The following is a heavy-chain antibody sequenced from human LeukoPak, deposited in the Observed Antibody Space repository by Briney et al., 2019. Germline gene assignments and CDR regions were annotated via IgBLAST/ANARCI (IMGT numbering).Heavy chain of an antibody. D-gene: IGHD3-22*01. CDR2: IYTSGST. J-gene: IGHJ3*02. CDR1: GGSISSYY. Sequence: SETLSLTCTVSGGSISSYYWSWIRQPAGKGLEWIGRIYTSGSTNYNPSLKSRVTMSVDTSKNQFSLKLSSVTAADTAVYYCARDWATSYYYDSSGSSRGRRGAFDIWGQGTMVTVSS. CDR3: ARDWATSYYYDSSGSSRGRRGAFDI. V-gene: IGHV4-4*07.